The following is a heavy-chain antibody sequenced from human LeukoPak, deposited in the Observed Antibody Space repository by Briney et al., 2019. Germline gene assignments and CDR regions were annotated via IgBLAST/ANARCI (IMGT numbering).Heavy chain of an antibody. CDR2: INWNGGST. V-gene: IGHV3-20*04. Sequence: PGGSLRLSCAASGFTFDDYGMSWVRQAPGKGLEWVTGINWNGGSTGYADSVKGRFTISRDNAKNSLYLQMNSLRAEDTALYYCARGPNRFAVAGPSYFDYWGQRTLVTVSS. CDR3: ARGPNRFAVAGPSYFDY. J-gene: IGHJ4*02. CDR1: GFTFDDYG. D-gene: IGHD6-19*01.